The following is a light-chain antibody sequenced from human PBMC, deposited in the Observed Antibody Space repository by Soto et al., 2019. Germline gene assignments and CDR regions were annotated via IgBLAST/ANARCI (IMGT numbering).Light chain of an antibody. Sequence: QSALTQPASVSGSPGQSITISCTGTSSDVGGYNYVSWYQQHPGKAPKLMIYEVSKRPSGVSNRFSGSKSGNTASLTISGLQAEDEADYYCCSYAGSSTYGFGTGTKVTVL. CDR2: EVS. CDR1: SSDVGGYNY. J-gene: IGLJ1*01. CDR3: CSYAGSSTYG. V-gene: IGLV2-23*02.